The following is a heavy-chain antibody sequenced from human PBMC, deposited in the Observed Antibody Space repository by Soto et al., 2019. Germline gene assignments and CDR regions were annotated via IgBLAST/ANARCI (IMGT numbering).Heavy chain of an antibody. J-gene: IGHJ6*02. Sequence: SETLSLTCTVSGGSISSSSYYWGWIRQPPGKGLEWIGSIYYSGSTYYNPSLKSRVTISVDTSKNQFSLKLSSVTAADTAVYYCARDFTDSSGPTLGMGVWGQGTTVTVSS. V-gene: IGHV4-39*07. D-gene: IGHD6-19*01. CDR1: GGSISSSSYY. CDR2: IYYSGST. CDR3: ARDFTDSSGPTLGMGV.